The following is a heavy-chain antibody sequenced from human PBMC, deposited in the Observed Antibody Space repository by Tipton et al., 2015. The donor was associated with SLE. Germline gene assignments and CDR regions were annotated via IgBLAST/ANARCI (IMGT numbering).Heavy chain of an antibody. CDR2: INPNSGGT. CDR3: ARESPHYYGSESYSSWFDP. D-gene: IGHD3-10*01. V-gene: IGHV1-2*02. Sequence: QLVQSGAEVKKPGASVKVSCKASGYTFTGYYMHWVRQAPGQGLEWMGWINPNSGGTNYAQKFQGRVTMTRDTSISTAYMEPSRLRSDDTAVYYCARESPHYYGSESYSSWFDPRGQGTLVTVSS. CDR1: GYTFTGYY. J-gene: IGHJ5*02.